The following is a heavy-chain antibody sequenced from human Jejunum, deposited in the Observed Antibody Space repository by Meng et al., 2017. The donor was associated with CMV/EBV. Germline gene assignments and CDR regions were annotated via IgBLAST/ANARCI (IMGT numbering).Heavy chain of an antibody. CDR1: GITFSSYW. CDR2: INQDGSEK. J-gene: IGHJ4*02. Sequence: SGITFSSYWINWVRQAPGKGLEWGASINQDGSEKYYVDSVRGRFTISRDNAKNSLYLQMNSLRAEDTAVYYCASCSTNCLRPFDYWGQGTRVTVSS. D-gene: IGHD2-2*01. V-gene: IGHV3-7*01. CDR3: ASCSTNCLRPFDY.